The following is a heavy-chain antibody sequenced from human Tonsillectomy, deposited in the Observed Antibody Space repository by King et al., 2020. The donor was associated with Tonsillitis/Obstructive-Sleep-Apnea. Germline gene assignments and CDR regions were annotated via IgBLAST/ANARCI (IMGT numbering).Heavy chain of an antibody. CDR1: GGSISSYY. V-gene: IGHV4-59*08. Sequence: VQLQESGPGLVKPSETLSLTCTVSGGSISSYYWSWIRQPPGKGLEWIGYIYYSRSTNYNPSLKSRVTISVDTSKNQFSLKLNSVTAADTAVYYCARLPSGRHGDYGHCYGMDVWGQGTTVTVSS. CDR3: ARLPSGRHGDYGHCYGMDV. D-gene: IGHD4-17*01. J-gene: IGHJ6*02. CDR2: IYYSRST.